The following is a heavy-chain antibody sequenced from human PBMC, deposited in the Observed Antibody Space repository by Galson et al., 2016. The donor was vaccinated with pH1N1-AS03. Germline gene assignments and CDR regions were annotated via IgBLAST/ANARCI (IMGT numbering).Heavy chain of an antibody. CDR3: ASAPRGSGSSYYFDY. Sequence: SLRLSCAASGFTFNSYWMSWVRLAPGKGPEWVAHINQDGSEKYYVDSVKGRFTISRDNAKNSLYLQMNSLRAEDTAVYYCASAPRGSGSSYYFDYWGQGTLVTVSS. V-gene: IGHV3-7*03. J-gene: IGHJ4*02. CDR2: INQDGSEK. CDR1: GFTFNSYW. D-gene: IGHD6-6*01.